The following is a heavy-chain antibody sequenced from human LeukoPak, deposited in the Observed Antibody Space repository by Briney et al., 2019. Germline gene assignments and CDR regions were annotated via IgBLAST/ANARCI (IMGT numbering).Heavy chain of an antibody. CDR2: IYYSGST. D-gene: IGHD1-7*01. J-gene: IGHJ3*02. CDR1: GGSISSYY. V-gene: IGHV4-59*01. Sequence: PSETLSLTCTVPGGSISSYYWSWIRQPPGKGLEWIGYIYYSGSTNYNPSLKSRVTISVDTSKNQFSLKLSSVTAADTAVYYCATTNWNYGGDAFDIWGQGTMVTVSS. CDR3: ATTNWNYGGDAFDI.